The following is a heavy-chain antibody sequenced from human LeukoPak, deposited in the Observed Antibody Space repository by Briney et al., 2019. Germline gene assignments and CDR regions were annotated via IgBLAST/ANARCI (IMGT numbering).Heavy chain of an antibody. D-gene: IGHD2-2*01. CDR3: ARAFCSTPSCRPMDV. J-gene: IGHJ6*04. Sequence: GGSLRLSCAASGFTFSSYGIHWVRQAPGKGLEWVAVISYDGSNNYYADFVKGRFTISRDNSKNTLYLQMNSLRVEDTAVYYCARAFCSTPSCRPMDVWGKGTTVTVSS. V-gene: IGHV3-30*03. CDR2: ISYDGSNN. CDR1: GFTFSSYG.